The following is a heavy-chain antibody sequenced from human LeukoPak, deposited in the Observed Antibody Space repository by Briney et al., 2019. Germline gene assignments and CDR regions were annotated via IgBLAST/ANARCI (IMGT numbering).Heavy chain of an antibody. CDR2: IRSKAKSYAT. J-gene: IGHJ6*03. D-gene: IGHD3-10*01. Sequence: PGGSLRLSCAASGFNFSGSVHWVRQASGKGLEWVGRIRSKAKSYATAYAAPVKGRFTISRDESKNTAYLQMNSLKTEDTAVYFCAASPYGSGSYYTAYYYYYYMDVWGKGTTVTVSS. V-gene: IGHV3-73*01. CDR1: GFNFSGSV. CDR3: AASPYGSGSYYTAYYYYYYMDV.